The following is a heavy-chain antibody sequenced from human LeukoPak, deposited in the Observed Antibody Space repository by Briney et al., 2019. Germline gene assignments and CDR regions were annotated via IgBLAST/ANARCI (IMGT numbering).Heavy chain of an antibody. J-gene: IGHJ3*02. CDR3: ARFPTKQPVGNGAFDI. Sequence: PSETLSLTCTVSGGSISSYYWSWIRQPPGKGLEWIGYIYYSGSTNYNPSLKSRVTISVDTSKNQFSLKLSSVTAADTAVYYCARFPTKQPVGNGAFDIWGQGTMVTVSS. CDR1: GGSISSYY. D-gene: IGHD6-6*01. CDR2: IYYSGST. V-gene: IGHV4-59*01.